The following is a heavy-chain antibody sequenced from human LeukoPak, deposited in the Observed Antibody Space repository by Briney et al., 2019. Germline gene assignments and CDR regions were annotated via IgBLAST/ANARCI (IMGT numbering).Heavy chain of an antibody. J-gene: IGHJ6*03. D-gene: IGHD2-2*01. CDR1: GFTFRTYA. Sequence: GGSLRLSCAASGFTFRTYAMHWVRQAPGKGLEWVAVTSFDGTTKYYADSVKGRFTVSRDNSKNTLILQMNSLRAEDTAVYYWARGRSTNCYGGNCFYYYMAVWGKGTTVTVSS. CDR2: TSFDGTTK. V-gene: IGHV3-30*04. CDR3: ARGRSTNCYGGNCFYYYMAV.